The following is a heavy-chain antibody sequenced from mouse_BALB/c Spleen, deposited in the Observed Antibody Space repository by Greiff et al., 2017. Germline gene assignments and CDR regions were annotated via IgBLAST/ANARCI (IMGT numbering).Heavy chain of an antibody. CDR2: ISSGSSTI. D-gene: IGHD1-1*01. CDR1: GFTFSSFG. V-gene: IGHV5-17*02. Sequence: EVKVVESGGGLVQPGGSRKLSCAASGFTFSSFGMHWVRQAPEKGLEWVAYISSGSSTIYYADTVKGRFTISRDNPKNTLFLQMTSLRSEDTAMYYCARLVLRYYAMDYWGQGTSVTVSS. CDR3: ARLVLRYYAMDY. J-gene: IGHJ4*01.